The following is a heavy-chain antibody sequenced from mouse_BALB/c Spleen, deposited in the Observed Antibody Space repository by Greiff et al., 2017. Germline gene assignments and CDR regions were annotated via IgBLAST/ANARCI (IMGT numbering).Heavy chain of an antibody. CDR1: GYAFSSSW. D-gene: IGHD2-1*01. Sequence: QVQLQQSGPELVKPGASVKISCKASGYAFSSSWMNWVKQRPGQGLEWIGRIYPGDGDTNYNGKFKGKATLTADKSSSTAYMQLSSLTSVDSAVYFCARSDGNYWGQGTTLTVSS. CDR3: ARSDGNY. J-gene: IGHJ2*01. CDR2: IYPGDGDT. V-gene: IGHV1-82*01.